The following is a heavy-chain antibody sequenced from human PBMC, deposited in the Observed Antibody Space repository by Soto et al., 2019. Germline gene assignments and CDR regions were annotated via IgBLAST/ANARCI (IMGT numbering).Heavy chain of an antibody. Sequence: EVQLVESGGGLVKPGGSLRLSCAASGFTFSSYSMNWVRQAPGKGLEWVSSISSSSSYIYYADSVKGRFTISRDNAKNSLYLQMNSLRAEDTAVYYCASNSRGIAVAGGQGTLVTVSS. V-gene: IGHV3-21*01. D-gene: IGHD6-19*01. J-gene: IGHJ4*02. CDR3: ASNSRGIAVA. CDR1: GFTFSSYS. CDR2: ISSSSSYI.